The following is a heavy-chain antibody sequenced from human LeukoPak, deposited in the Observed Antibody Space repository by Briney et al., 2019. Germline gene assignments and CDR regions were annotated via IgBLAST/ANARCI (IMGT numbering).Heavy chain of an antibody. CDR3: AELGITMIGGV. J-gene: IGHJ6*04. CDR1: GFTFSSYS. Sequence: GGSLRLSCAASGFTFSSYSVNWVRQAPGKGLEGVSYISSSGSTIYYADSVKGRFTISRDNAKNSLYLQMNSLRAEDTAVYYCAELGITMIGGVWGKGTTVTISS. V-gene: IGHV3-48*04. CDR2: ISSSGSTI. D-gene: IGHD3-10*02.